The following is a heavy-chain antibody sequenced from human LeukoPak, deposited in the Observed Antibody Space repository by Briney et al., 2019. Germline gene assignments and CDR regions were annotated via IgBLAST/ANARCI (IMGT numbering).Heavy chain of an antibody. D-gene: IGHD1-26*01. CDR2: IYTSGST. Sequence: SETLSLTCTVSGGSISSYYWSWIRQPAGKGLEWIGRIYTSGSTNYNPFLKSRVTMSVDTSKNQFSLKLSSVTAADTAVYYCARDYSGSYSNWFDPWGQGTLVTVSS. CDR3: ARDYSGSYSNWFDP. J-gene: IGHJ5*02. V-gene: IGHV4-4*07. CDR1: GGSISSYY.